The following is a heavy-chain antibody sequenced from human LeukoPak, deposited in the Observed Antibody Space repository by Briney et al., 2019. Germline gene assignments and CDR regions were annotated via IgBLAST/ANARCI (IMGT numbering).Heavy chain of an antibody. CDR2: ISYDGSNE. CDR1: GFTFNSYT. CDR3: ARLIQYSSSRYFDY. D-gene: IGHD6-6*01. Sequence: GRSLRLSCAASGFTFNSYTMHWVRQAPGKGLEWVAVISYDGSNEYYADSVKGRFTISRDNSKNTLYLQMNSLRAEDTAVYYCARLIQYSSSRYFDYWGQGTLVTVSS. V-gene: IGHV3-30*14. J-gene: IGHJ4*02.